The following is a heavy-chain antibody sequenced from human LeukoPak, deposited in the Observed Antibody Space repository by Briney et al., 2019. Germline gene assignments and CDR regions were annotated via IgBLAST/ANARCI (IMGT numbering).Heavy chain of an antibody. CDR2: INSDGSST. V-gene: IGHV3-74*01. CDR3: AREILVGQQQLVAIFDY. D-gene: IGHD6-13*01. CDR1: GFTFSSYW. J-gene: IGHJ4*02. Sequence: GGSLRLSCAASGFTFSSYWIHWVRQAPGKGLVWVSRINSDGSSTIYADSVKGRFTISRDDAENTVYLQMNSLRGEDTAVYYCAREILVGQQQLVAIFDYWGQGALVTVSS.